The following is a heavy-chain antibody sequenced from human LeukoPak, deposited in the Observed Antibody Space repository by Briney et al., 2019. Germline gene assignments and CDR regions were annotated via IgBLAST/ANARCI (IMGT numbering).Heavy chain of an antibody. CDR1: GFTFSSYA. D-gene: IGHD3-10*01. CDR3: AKTYYYGSGSYYLYGMDV. Sequence: GGSLRLSCAAPGFTFSSYAMSWVRQAPGKGLEWVSAISGSGGSTYYADSVKGRFTISRDNSKNTLYLQMNSLRAEDTAVYYCAKTYYYGSGSYYLYGMDVWGQGTTVTVSS. J-gene: IGHJ6*02. V-gene: IGHV3-23*01. CDR2: ISGSGGST.